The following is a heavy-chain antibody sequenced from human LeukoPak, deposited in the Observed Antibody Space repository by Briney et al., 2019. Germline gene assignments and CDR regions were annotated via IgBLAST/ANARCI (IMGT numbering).Heavy chain of an antibody. CDR3: AVGYCSGGSCYGVDY. V-gene: IGHV4-4*07. CDR2: IYTSGST. D-gene: IGHD2-15*01. Sequence: SETLSLTCTVSGGSISSYYWSWIRQPAGKGLEWIGRIYTSGSTNHNPSLKSRVTMSVDTSKNQFSLKLSSVTAADTAVYYCAVGYCSGGSCYGVDYWGQGTLVTVSS. CDR1: GGSISSYY. J-gene: IGHJ4*02.